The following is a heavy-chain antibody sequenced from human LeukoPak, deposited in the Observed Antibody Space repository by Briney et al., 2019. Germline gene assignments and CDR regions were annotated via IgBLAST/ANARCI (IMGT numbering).Heavy chain of an antibody. CDR3: XXXXXXXXSGQGPNYYYYYMDV. D-gene: IGHD6-19*01. J-gene: IGHJ6*03. Sequence: GGSLRLSCAASGFTFSTYWMAWVRQAPGKGLEWVGFIRSKAYGGTTEYAASVKGRFTISRDDSKSIAYLQMNSLKTEDTAVYXXXXXXXXXXSGQGPNYYYYYMDVWGKGTTVTISS. CDR1: GFTFSTYW. CDR2: IRSKAYGGTT. V-gene: IGHV3-49*04.